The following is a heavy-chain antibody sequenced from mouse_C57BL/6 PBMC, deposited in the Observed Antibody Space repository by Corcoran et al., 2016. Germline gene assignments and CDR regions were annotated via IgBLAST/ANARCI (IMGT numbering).Heavy chain of an antibody. J-gene: IGHJ2*01. V-gene: IGHV9-3*01. CDR1: GYTFTTYG. CDR3: ARRLTGDVDY. D-gene: IGHD4-1*01. Sequence: QIQLVQSGPELKKPGETVKISCKASGYTFTTYGMSWVKQAPGKGLKWMGWINTYSGVPTYADDFKGRFAFSLETSASTAYLQINNLKNEDTATYFCARRLTGDVDYWGQGTTLTVSS. CDR2: INTYSGVP.